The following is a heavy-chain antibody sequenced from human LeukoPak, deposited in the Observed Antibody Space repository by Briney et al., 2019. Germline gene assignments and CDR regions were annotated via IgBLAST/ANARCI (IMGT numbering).Heavy chain of an antibody. CDR2: VYTSGTT. CDR1: GGSISGYF. Sequence: SETLSLTCTVSGGSISGYFWTWIRQPAGKELEWIGRVYTSGTTYYNPSLESRVTISLDTFNNQFSLRVTSVTAADTAIYYCARGTEKTRISGYYSFDHWGQGLLVTVSS. J-gene: IGHJ4*02. CDR3: ARGTEKTRISGYYSFDH. V-gene: IGHV4-4*07. D-gene: IGHD5-12*01.